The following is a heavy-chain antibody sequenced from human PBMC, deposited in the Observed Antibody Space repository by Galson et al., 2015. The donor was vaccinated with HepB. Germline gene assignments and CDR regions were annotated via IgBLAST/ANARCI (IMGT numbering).Heavy chain of an antibody. Sequence: SVKVSCKASGYTFTSYAMNWVRQAPGQGLEWMGWINTNTGNPTYAQGFTGRFVFSLDTSVSTAYLQISSLKAEDTAVYYCARDGALGDSRALRYYYGMDVWGQGTTVTVSS. J-gene: IGHJ6*02. CDR2: INTNTGNP. D-gene: IGHD3-22*01. CDR3: ARDGALGDSRALRYYYGMDV. V-gene: IGHV7-4-1*02. CDR1: GYTFTSYA.